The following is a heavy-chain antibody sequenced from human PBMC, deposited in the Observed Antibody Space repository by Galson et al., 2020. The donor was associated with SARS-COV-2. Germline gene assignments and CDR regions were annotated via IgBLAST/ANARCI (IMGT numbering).Heavy chain of an antibody. J-gene: IGHJ6*02. CDR2: IIPIFGTA. CDR3: ARVPGIAAAGLYYYYYYGMDV. CDR1: GGTFSSYA. Sequence: SVKVSCKASGGTFSSYAISWVRQAPGQGLEWMGGIIPIFGTANYAQKFQGRVTITADESTSTAYMELSSLRSEDTAVYYCARVPGIAAAGLYYYYYYGMDVWGQGTTVTVSS. V-gene: IGHV1-69*13. D-gene: IGHD6-13*01.